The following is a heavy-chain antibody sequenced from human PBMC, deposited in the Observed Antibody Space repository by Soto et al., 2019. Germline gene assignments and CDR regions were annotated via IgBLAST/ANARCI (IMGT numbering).Heavy chain of an antibody. V-gene: IGHV4-30-4*01. Sequence: TLSLTCTVSGGSISSGDYYWSWIRQPPGKGLEWIGYIYYSGGTYYNPSLKSRVTMSVDTSKNQFSLKLRSVTAADTAVYSCARMTSGLTNWFGPWGQGTLVTVSS. CDR1: GGSISSGDYY. J-gene: IGHJ5*02. CDR3: ARMTSGLTNWFGP. D-gene: IGHD4-4*01. CDR2: IYYSGGT.